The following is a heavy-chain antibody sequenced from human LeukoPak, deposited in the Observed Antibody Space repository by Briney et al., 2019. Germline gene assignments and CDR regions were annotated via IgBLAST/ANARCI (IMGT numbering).Heavy chain of an antibody. D-gene: IGHD2-15*01. CDR2: IYSGGST. Sequence: GGSLRLSCAASGFTVSSNYMSWVRQAPGKGLEWVSVIYSGGSTYYADSVKGRFTISRDNSKNTLYLQMNSLRAEDTAVCYCARGPKFGVVVAQYFDYWGQGTLVTVSS. CDR3: ARGPKFGVVVAQYFDY. V-gene: IGHV3-53*01. CDR1: GFTVSSNY. J-gene: IGHJ4*02.